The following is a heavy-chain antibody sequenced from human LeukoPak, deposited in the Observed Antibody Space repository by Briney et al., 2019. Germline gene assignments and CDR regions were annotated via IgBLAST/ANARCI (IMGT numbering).Heavy chain of an antibody. D-gene: IGHD6-19*01. CDR2: ISYDGSNK. Sequence: GGSLRLSCAASGFTFSDYYMSWIRQAPGKGLEWVAVISYDGSNKYYADSVKGRFTISRDNSKNTLYLQMNSLRAEDTAVYYCARGGAVAVLYYFDYWGQGTLVTVSS. CDR3: ARGGAVAVLYYFDY. V-gene: IGHV3-30-3*01. J-gene: IGHJ4*02. CDR1: GFTFSDYY.